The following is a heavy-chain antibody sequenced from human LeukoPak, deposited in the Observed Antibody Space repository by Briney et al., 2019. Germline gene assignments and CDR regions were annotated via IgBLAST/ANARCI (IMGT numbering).Heavy chain of an antibody. J-gene: IGHJ6*02. CDR2: VFHSGST. CDR1: GLTFTDAW. Sequence: GSLRLSCVVSGLTFTDAWMNWVRQAPGKGLEWIGEVFHSGSTNYNPSLESQVTMSLDHSKNQFSLDLTSVTSADTAVYYCARNRGWYATDVWGQGAAVTVSS. CDR3: ARNRGWYATDV. V-gene: IGHV4-4*02. D-gene: IGHD6-19*01.